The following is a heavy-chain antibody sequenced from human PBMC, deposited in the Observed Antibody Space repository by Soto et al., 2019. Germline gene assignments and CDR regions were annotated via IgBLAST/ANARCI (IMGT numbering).Heavy chain of an antibody. Sequence: GGSLRLSCAACGFTFSSYSMDWVRQAPGKGLEWVSYISSSSSTIYYADSVKGRFTISRDNAKNSLYLQMNSLRAEDTAVYYCARVAVVNDYWGQGTLVTVSS. V-gene: IGHV3-48*01. CDR1: GFTFSSYS. J-gene: IGHJ4*02. CDR2: ISSSSSTI. CDR3: ARVAVVNDY. D-gene: IGHD2-15*01.